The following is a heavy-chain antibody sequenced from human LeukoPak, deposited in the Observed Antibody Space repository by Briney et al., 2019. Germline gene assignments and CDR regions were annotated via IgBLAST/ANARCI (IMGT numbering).Heavy chain of an antibody. CDR3: ARDGRQVVVIYDY. D-gene: IGHD3-22*01. Sequence: PGGSLRLSCAASGFTVSSNYMSWVRQAPGKGLEWVSYISSSSSTIYYADSVKGRFTISRDNAKNTLYLQMNSLRAEDTAVYYCARDGRQVVVIYDYWGQGTLVTVSS. J-gene: IGHJ4*02. CDR2: ISSSSSTI. CDR1: GFTVSSNY. V-gene: IGHV3-48*04.